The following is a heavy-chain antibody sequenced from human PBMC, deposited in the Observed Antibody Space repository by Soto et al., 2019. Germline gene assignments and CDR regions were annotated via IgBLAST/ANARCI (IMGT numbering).Heavy chain of an antibody. CDR3: ARVMGEYQLLAPVFDY. J-gene: IGHJ4*02. CDR1: GFTFSDYY. V-gene: IGHV3-11*06. D-gene: IGHD2-2*01. CDR2: ISSSSSYT. Sequence: QVQLVESGGGLVKPGGSLRLSCAASGFTFSDYYMSWIRQAPGKGLEWVSYISSSSSYTNYADSVKGQFTISRDNAKNSLYLQMNSLRAEDTAVYYCARVMGEYQLLAPVFDYWGQGTLVTVSS.